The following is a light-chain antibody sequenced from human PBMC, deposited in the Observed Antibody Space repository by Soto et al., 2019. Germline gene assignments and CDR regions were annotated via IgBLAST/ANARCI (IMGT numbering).Light chain of an antibody. J-gene: IGKJ5*01. V-gene: IGKV3-20*01. Sequence: EIVLTQSPGTLSLSPGERATLSCRASQSVGSNYLAWYQQKPAQAPRLLIYGASSRATGVPDRFSGSGSGTDFTLTISRLEPEEFAVYYCQQYSGSPPTTFGQGTRLEIE. CDR2: GAS. CDR1: QSVGSNY. CDR3: QQYSGSPPTT.